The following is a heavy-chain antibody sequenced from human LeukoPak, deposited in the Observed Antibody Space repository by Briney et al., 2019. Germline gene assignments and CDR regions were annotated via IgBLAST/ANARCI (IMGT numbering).Heavy chain of an antibody. CDR2: IYYSGSI. V-gene: IGHV4-28*03. Sequence: SETLSLTCAVSGYSISSSNYWAWIRQPPGKGLEWIGHIYYSGSIYYNPSLKSRVTISVDTSKNQFSLKLSSVTAADTAVYYCARDCGGDCGDYYFDYWGQGTLVTVSS. J-gene: IGHJ4*02. D-gene: IGHD2-21*02. CDR3: ARDCGGDCGDYYFDY. CDR1: GYSISSSNY.